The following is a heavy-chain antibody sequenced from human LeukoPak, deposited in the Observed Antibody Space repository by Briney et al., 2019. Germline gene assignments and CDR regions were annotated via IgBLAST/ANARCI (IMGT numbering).Heavy chain of an antibody. V-gene: IGHV1-69*05. CDR1: GGTFSSYA. J-gene: IGHJ5*02. CDR2: IIPIFGTA. Sequence: SVKDSCKASGGTFSSYAISWVRQAPGQGLEWMGGIIPIFGTANYAQKFQGRVTITTDESTSTAYMELSSLRSEDTAVYYCARDWVGSHWFDPWGQGTLVTVSS. D-gene: IGHD3-10*01. CDR3: ARDWVGSHWFDP.